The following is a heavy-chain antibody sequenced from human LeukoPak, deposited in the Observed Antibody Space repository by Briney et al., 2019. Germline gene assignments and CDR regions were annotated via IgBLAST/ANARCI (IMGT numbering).Heavy chain of an antibody. D-gene: IGHD3-22*01. CDR3: ATYYYDSSHPSDY. CDR2: IYYSGST. V-gene: IGHV4-39*07. CDR1: GGSISSSSYY. Sequence: SETLSLTCTVSGGSISSSSYYWGWIRQPPGKGLEWIGSIYYSGSTYYNPSLKSRVTISVDTSKNQFSLKLSSVTAADTAVYYCATYYYDSSHPSDYWGQGTLVTVSS. J-gene: IGHJ4*02.